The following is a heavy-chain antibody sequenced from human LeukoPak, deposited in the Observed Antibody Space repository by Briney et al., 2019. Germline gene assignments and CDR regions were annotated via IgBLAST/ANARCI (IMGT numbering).Heavy chain of an antibody. V-gene: IGHV1-69*05. CDR3: ATARASGSYGGYYYYYYMDV. CDR2: IIPIFGTA. Sequence: SVKVSCKASGGTFSSYAISWGRQAPGQGLEWMGGIIPIFGTANYAQKLQGRVTITTDESTSTAYMELSSLRSEDTAVYYCATARASGSYGGYYYYYYMDVWGKGTTVTVSS. CDR1: GGTFSSYA. D-gene: IGHD1-26*01. J-gene: IGHJ6*03.